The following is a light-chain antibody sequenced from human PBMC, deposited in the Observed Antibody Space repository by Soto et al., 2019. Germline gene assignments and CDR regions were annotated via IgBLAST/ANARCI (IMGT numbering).Light chain of an antibody. Sequence: IVMTQSPSTLSVSPGERATLSCGASQSVSANLAWHQQKPGQAPRLLIHDASIRATGIPARLNGSGSGTEFTLTISSLQSEDSAVYYCQQYNNWITFGQGTRLEIK. CDR3: QQYNNWIT. V-gene: IGKV3-15*01. J-gene: IGKJ5*01. CDR1: QSVSAN. CDR2: DAS.